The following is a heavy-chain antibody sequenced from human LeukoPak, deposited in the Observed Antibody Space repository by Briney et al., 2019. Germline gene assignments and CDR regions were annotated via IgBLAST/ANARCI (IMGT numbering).Heavy chain of an antibody. CDR2: ISWNSGSI. CDR3: AKDQAAALYYYGMDV. CDR1: GFTFGDYA. V-gene: IGHV3-9*01. Sequence: GGSLRLSCAASGFTFGDYAMHWVRHAPGKGLEWVSRISWNSGSIDYADSVKGRFTISRDNAKNSLYLQMNSLRAEDTALYYCAKDQAAALYYYGMDVWGQGTTVTVSS. D-gene: IGHD6-13*01. J-gene: IGHJ6*02.